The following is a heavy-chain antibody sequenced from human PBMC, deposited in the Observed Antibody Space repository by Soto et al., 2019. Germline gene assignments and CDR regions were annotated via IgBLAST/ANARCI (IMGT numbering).Heavy chain of an antibody. J-gene: IGHJ4*02. V-gene: IGHV1-58*01. D-gene: IGHD3-22*01. CDR1: GFTFTSSA. Sequence: ASVKVSCKASGFTFTSSAVQWVRQARGQRLEWIGWIVVGSGNTNFAQKFQERVTITRDMSTSTAYMELSSLRSEDTAVYYCAADPYYYDSSNYYSFDYWGQGTLVA. CDR3: AADPYYYDSSNYYSFDY. CDR2: IVVGSGNT.